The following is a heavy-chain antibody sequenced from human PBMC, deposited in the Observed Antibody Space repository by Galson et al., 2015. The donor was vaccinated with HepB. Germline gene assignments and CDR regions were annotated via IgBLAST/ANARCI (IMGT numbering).Heavy chain of an antibody. J-gene: IGHJ6*02. CDR1: GYSFTDYW. CDR2: IYPADSDT. Sequence: QSGAEVKKPGESLKISCKGSGYSFTDYWIGWVRQMPGKGLEWIGLIYPADSDTRYSPSFQGQVTISADKSITTAYLQWSSLKASDTAMYYCARQKSFDSSGCCGMDVWGQGNPGHRLL. CDR3: ARQKSFDSSGCCGMDV. D-gene: IGHD3-22*01. V-gene: IGHV5-51*01.